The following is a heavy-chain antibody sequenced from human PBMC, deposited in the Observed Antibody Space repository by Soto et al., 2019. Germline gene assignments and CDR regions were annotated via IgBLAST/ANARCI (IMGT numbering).Heavy chain of an antibody. D-gene: IGHD5-12*01. CDR1: GYTFSAYY. Sequence: ASVKFSCKTSGYTFSAYYMHWVRQAPGQGLEWMGWINPKSGGTLYAQKFQGRVTMTRDTSISTAYMELNSLRAEDTAVYYCARDGAERWLQFRLPFDYWGQGTLVTVSS. V-gene: IGHV1-2*02. J-gene: IGHJ4*02. CDR2: INPKSGGT. CDR3: ARDGAERWLQFRLPFDY.